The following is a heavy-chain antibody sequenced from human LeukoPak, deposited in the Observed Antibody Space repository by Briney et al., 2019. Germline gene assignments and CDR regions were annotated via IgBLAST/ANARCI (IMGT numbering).Heavy chain of an antibody. Sequence: GGSLKLSCAASGFTFSSYGMHWVRQAPGKGLEWVAVISNDGSNKHYGDFVKGRFTISRDNSKNTLYLQMDSLRGEDTAVYYCARATVYYYGMDVWGQGTTVTVSS. V-gene: IGHV3-30*03. CDR1: GFTFSSYG. CDR2: ISNDGSNK. CDR3: ARATVYYYGMDV. J-gene: IGHJ6*02. D-gene: IGHD4-11*01.